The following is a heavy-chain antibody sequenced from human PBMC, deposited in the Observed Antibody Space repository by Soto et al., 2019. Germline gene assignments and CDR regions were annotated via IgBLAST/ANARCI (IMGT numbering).Heavy chain of an antibody. CDR2: ISAGGDRT. V-gene: IGHV3-23*01. Sequence: EVQVLESGGGLVQPGGSLRLSCATSGFTFSNYPMNWVRQAPGKGLEWVSGISAGGDRTYYADSVKGRFTIFRDNSKNSVSLRMNSLRVEDTAVYYCARRVWGQGTLVTVSS. CDR1: GFTFSNYP. CDR3: ARRV. J-gene: IGHJ4*02.